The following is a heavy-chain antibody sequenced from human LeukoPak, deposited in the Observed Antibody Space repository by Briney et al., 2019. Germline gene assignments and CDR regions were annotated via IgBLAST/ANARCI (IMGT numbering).Heavy chain of an antibody. CDR2: ISYDGSNK. CDR1: GLTFSTYA. Sequence: GGSLRLSCAASGLTFSTYALHWVRQAPGKGLEWVAVISYDGSNKYYADSVKGRFTISRDNSKNTLYLQMNSLRAEDTAVYYCAREDTTGLSYYGMDVWGQGTTVTVSS. CDR3: AREDTTGLSYYGMDV. D-gene: IGHD4-17*01. V-gene: IGHV3-30-3*01. J-gene: IGHJ6*02.